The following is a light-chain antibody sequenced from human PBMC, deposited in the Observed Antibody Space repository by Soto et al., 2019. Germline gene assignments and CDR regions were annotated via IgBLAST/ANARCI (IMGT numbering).Light chain of an antibody. J-gene: IGKJ1*01. V-gene: IGKV1-9*01. Sequence: DIQLTQSPSFLSASVGDRVTITCRASQGISSYLAWYQQKPGKAPKLLIYAASTLQSGVPSRFSGSGSGTEFTLTISSLQPEDFATYYCQKYNSDPWTFGQGTKVDI. CDR2: AAS. CDR1: QGISSY. CDR3: QKYNSDPWT.